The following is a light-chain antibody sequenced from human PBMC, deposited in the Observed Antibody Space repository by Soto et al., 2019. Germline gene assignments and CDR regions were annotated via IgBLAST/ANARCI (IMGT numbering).Light chain of an antibody. CDR1: QSVSSY. CDR2: DAS. J-gene: IGKJ4*01. V-gene: IGKV3-11*01. Sequence: IVLTQSPAPLPLSPGERATLSCSASQSVSSYFARYQQRPGQPPTLLMYDASNRATGTPARFSASGSGTDFILAISSVVPEEFAVYYCQQRRNWPPTFGGGTRVDI. CDR3: QQRRNWPPT.